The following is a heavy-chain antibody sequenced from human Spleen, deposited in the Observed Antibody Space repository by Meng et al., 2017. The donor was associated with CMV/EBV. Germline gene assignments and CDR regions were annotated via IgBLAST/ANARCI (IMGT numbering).Heavy chain of an antibody. Sequence: SETLSLTCTVSGGSISSGGYYWSWIRQHPGKGLEWIGYIYYSGSTYYNPSLKSRVTISVDTSKNQFSLKLSSVTAADTAVYYCARHKAPQQNNYYYYGMDVWGQGTTVTVSS. CDR1: GGSISSGGYY. CDR2: IYYSGST. J-gene: IGHJ6*02. D-gene: IGHD1/OR15-1a*01. CDR3: ARHKAPQQNNYYYYGMDV. V-gene: IGHV4-31*03.